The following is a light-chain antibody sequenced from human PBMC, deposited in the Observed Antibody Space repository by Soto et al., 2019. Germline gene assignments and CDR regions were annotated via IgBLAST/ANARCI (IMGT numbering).Light chain of an antibody. V-gene: IGLV2-14*01. J-gene: IGLJ1*01. Sequence: SALAQPASVSGSPGQSITISCTGTSSDVGGYNYVSWYQQHPGKAPKLMIYEVSSRPSGVSNRFSGSKSGNTASLTISGLQAEDEADYYCSSYTSSSTYVFGTGTKV. CDR2: EVS. CDR1: SSDVGGYNY. CDR3: SSYTSSSTYV.